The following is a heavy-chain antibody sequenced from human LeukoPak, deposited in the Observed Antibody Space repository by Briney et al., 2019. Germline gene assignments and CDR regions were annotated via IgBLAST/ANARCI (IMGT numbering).Heavy chain of an antibody. CDR3: AKDTHYDILTGFDY. CDR1: GFIFNTFW. V-gene: IGHV3-7*03. J-gene: IGHJ4*02. Sequence: GGSLRLSCAASGFIFNTFWMSWVRQAPGKGLECVAIIKQDGSEKYYVDSVKGRFTISRDNAKNSLYLQMNSLRAEDMALYYCAKDTHYDILTGFDYWGQGTLVTVSS. D-gene: IGHD3-9*01. CDR2: IKQDGSEK.